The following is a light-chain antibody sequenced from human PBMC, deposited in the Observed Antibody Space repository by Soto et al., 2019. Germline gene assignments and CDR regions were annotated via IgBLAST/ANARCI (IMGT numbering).Light chain of an antibody. V-gene: IGLV2-14*03. Sequence: QSALTQPASVSGSPGRSVTISCTGTSSDVGDFNYVSWYQHLPGRAPKLIIYDVTNRPSGIAYRFSASKSGRTASLTISGLQAEDEDDYYCSSYSSSTSHVVFGGGTKLPVL. J-gene: IGLJ2*01. CDR3: SSYSSSTSHVV. CDR2: DVT. CDR1: SSDVGDFNY.